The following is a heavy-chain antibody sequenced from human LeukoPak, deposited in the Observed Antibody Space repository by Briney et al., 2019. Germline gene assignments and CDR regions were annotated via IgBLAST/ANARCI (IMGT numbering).Heavy chain of an antibody. CDR3: ARRPFQMGFWYFDL. Sequence: SSETLSLTCTVSGGSISSSSYYWGWIRQPPGKGLEWIGSIYYSGSTYYNPSLKSRVTISVDTSKNQFSLKLSSVTAADTAMYYCARRPFQMGFWYFDLWGRGTLVTVSS. J-gene: IGHJ2*01. V-gene: IGHV4-39*07. CDR1: GGSISSSSYY. CDR2: IYYSGST. D-gene: IGHD5-24*01.